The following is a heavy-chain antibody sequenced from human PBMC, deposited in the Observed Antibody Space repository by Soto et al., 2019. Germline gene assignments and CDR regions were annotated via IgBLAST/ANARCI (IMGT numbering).Heavy chain of an antibody. Sequence: QVLFEQSGAAVRRPGASVKISCQASGYPFSNFHMHWVRQAPGPGLEWVGMIDPDNGRTKFAQSLQGSVTRTRDTSTNSVYMKLRARKSEDTVIYFCTRMSRSFDYWGQGSHVTVS. V-gene: IGHV1-46*03. CDR2: IDPDNGRT. J-gene: IGHJ4*02. CDR1: GYPFSNFH. CDR3: TRMSRSFDY.